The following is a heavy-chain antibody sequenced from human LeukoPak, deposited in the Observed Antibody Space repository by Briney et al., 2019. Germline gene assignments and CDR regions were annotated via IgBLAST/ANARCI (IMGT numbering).Heavy chain of an antibody. CDR2: IYSGGST. J-gene: IGHJ4*02. CDR3: ARETPDYDFWSGYTY. CDR1: GFTVSSNY. V-gene: IGHV3-66*02. D-gene: IGHD3-3*01. Sequence: PGGSLRLSCAASGFTVSSNYMSWVRQAPGKGLEWVSVIYSGGSTYYADSVKGRFTNSRDNSKNTLYLQMNSLRAEDTAVYYCARETPDYDFWSGYTYWGQGTLVTVSS.